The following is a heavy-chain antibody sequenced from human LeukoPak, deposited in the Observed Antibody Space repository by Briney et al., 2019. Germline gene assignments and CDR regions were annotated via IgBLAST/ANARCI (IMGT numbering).Heavy chain of an antibody. CDR2: INPRSGGI. J-gene: IGHJ4*02. D-gene: IGHD1-26*01. CDR3: AREAGGSDTYYLDY. Sequence: ASVKVSCTASGYTFTSYDINWVRQAPGQRLEWMGRINPRSGGINYAQKFQGRVTMTRDTAISTAYMDLSGLRSDDTAVYYCAREAGGSDTYYLDYWGQGVLVTVSS. CDR1: GYTFTSYD. V-gene: IGHV1-2*06.